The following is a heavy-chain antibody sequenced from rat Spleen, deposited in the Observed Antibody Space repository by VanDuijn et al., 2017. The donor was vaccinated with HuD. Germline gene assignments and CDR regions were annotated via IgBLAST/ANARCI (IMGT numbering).Heavy chain of an antibody. CDR2: IIYDGGRT. D-gene: IGHD1-6*01. CDR1: GFTFSDYY. CDR3: ATQDVYCGLWDYVMDA. J-gene: IGHJ4*01. V-gene: IGHV5S10*01. Sequence: EVQLVESGGGLVQPGRSMKLSCAASGFTFSDYYMAWVRQAPKKGLEWVATIIYDGGRTYYRDSVKGRFTISRDNAKNALYLQMDSLRSEDTATYYCATQDVYCGLWDYVMDAWGQGASVTVSS.